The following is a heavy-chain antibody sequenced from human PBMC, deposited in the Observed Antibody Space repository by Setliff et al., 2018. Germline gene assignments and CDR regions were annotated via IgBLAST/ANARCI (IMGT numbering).Heavy chain of an antibody. CDR2: ISGSGGNT. CDR1: GFTFSSFA. J-gene: IGHJ3*02. D-gene: IGHD2-2*01. CDR3: AKDLRSSPRVIDAFDI. Sequence: HPGGSLRLSCAASGFTFSSFAMSWVRQGPGKGLEWVSGISGSGGNTYYADSVKGRFTISRDNSKNTLYLQMNSLRAEDTAVYYCAKDLRSSPRVIDAFDIWGQGTMVTVSS. V-gene: IGHV3-23*01.